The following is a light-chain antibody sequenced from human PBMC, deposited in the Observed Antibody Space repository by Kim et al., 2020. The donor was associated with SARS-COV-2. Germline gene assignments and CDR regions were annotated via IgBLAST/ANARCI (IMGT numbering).Light chain of an antibody. Sequence: QPALTQPRSVSGSPGQSVTISCTGTSSDVGGYNYVSWYQQHPDKAPKLMIYDVTKRPSGVPDRFSGSKSGNTASLTISGLQAEDEADYYCCSFAGSYTYVFGTGTKVTVL. V-gene: IGLV2-11*01. J-gene: IGLJ1*01. CDR3: CSFAGSYTYV. CDR1: SSDVGGYNY. CDR2: DVT.